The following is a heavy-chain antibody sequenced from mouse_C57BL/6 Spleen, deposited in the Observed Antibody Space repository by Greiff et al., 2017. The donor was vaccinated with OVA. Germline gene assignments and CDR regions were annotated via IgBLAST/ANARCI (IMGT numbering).Heavy chain of an antibody. CDR2: INPYNGGT. CDR1: GYTFTDYY. V-gene: IGHV1-19*01. D-gene: IGHD1-1*01. CDR3: ARGGSSYWYFEV. Sequence: VQLQQSGPVLVKPGASVKMSCKASGYTFTDYYMNWVKQSHGKSLEWIGVINPYNGGTSYNQKFKGKAPLTVAKSSSTAYLELNSLTSEDSAVYYCARGGSSYWYFEVWGTGTTGTVSS. J-gene: IGHJ1*03.